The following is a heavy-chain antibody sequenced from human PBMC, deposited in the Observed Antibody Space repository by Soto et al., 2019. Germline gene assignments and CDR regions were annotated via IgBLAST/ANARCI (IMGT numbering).Heavy chain of an antibody. CDR1: GFTFSSYG. V-gene: IGHV3-30*18. J-gene: IGHJ4*02. CDR2: ISYDGSNK. Sequence: QVQLVESGGGVVQPGRSLRLSCAASGFTFSSYGMHWVRQAPGKGLEWVAVISYDGSNKYYADSVKGRFTISRDNSKNTLYLQMNSLRAEDTAVDYCAKGGGDYPFDYWGQGTLVTVSS. CDR3: AKGGGDYPFDY. D-gene: IGHD4-17*01.